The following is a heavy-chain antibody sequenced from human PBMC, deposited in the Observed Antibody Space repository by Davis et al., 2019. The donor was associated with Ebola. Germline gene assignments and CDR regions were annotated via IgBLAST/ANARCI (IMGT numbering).Heavy chain of an antibody. J-gene: IGHJ3*02. V-gene: IGHV3-21*01. CDR3: VKSLVGSSWYSSTQSSAFDI. CDR2: ISSSSSYK. Sequence: GESLKISCAASGFTFSSYSMNWVRQAPGKGLEWVSSISSSSSYKYYADSVKGRFTISRDNSKNTLYLQMSSLRAEDTAVYYCVKSLVGSSWYSSTQSSAFDIWGQGTMVTVSS. CDR1: GFTFSSYS. D-gene: IGHD6-13*01.